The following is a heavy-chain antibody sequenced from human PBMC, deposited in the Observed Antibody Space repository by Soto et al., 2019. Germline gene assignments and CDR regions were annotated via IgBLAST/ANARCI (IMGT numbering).Heavy chain of an antibody. Sequence: GGSLRLSCVASGFTFDDYAMHWVRQAPGNGLEWVSGISWNSGTIGYADSVKGRFTISRDNAKSSLFLQMNSLRVEDTALYYCTKTTLGDCTSTSCYGSYYSGMDVWGQGTTVTVSS. CDR2: ISWNSGTI. D-gene: IGHD2-2*01. J-gene: IGHJ6*02. CDR3: TKTTLGDCTSTSCYGSYYSGMDV. V-gene: IGHV3-9*01. CDR1: GFTFDDYA.